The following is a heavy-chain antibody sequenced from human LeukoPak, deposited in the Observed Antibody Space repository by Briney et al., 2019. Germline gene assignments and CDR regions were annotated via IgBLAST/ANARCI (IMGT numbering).Heavy chain of an antibody. CDR3: ARDGFVMVRGVKMGTDGFDI. D-gene: IGHD3-10*01. CDR1: GYTFTSYG. Sequence: GASVKVSCKASGYTFTSYGINWVRQAPGQGLEWMGWINSYSGNTKYAQKLQGRVTMTTDTSTTTVYMELRSLRSDDTAVYYCARDGFVMVRGVKMGTDGFDIWGQGTMVTVSS. J-gene: IGHJ3*02. CDR2: INSYSGNT. V-gene: IGHV1-18*04.